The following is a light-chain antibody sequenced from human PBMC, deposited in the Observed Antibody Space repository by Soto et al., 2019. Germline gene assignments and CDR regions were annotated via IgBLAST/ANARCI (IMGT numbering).Light chain of an antibody. CDR1: QSVSRSS. CDR3: QLYGTSPPYT. Sequence: EIVLTQTPVTLSLSPGERATLSCRASQSVSRSSLAWYQQRPGQAPRLLIFTASSRATGTPERFSGSGSGTDFTLTISRLEPEDFAVYYCQLYGTSPPYTFGPGTKLQIK. CDR2: TAS. J-gene: IGKJ2*01. V-gene: IGKV3-20*01.